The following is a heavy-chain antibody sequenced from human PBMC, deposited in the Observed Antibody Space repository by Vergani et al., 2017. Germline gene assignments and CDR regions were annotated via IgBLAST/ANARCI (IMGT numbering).Heavy chain of an antibody. V-gene: IGHV2-26*01. CDR3: ARNNRGYSYGPRGFDY. J-gene: IGHJ4*02. D-gene: IGHD5-18*01. Sequence: GTWKEKGYGMVKSTETLTLTCTVSGVSLSNARMGVSWIRQPPGKALEWLAHIFSNDEKSYSTSLKSRLTISKDTSKSQVVLTMTNMDPVDTATYYCARNNRGYSYGPRGFDYWGQGTLVTVSS. CDR1: GVSLSNARMG. CDR2: IFSNDEK.